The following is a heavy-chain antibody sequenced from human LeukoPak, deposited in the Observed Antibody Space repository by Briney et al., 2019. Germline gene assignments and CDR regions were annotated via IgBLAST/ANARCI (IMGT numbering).Heavy chain of an antibody. V-gene: IGHV3-23*01. Sequence: GGSLRLSCAASGFTFNNYAMSWVRQAPEKGLQWVSSISGSGGSTYYADSVKGRFTISRDNAKNTLYLQMNSLRADDTALYYCAKGGAHSGSYPDFDYWGQGTLVTVSS. CDR3: AKGGAHSGSYPDFDY. J-gene: IGHJ4*02. CDR1: GFTFNNYA. CDR2: ISGSGGST. D-gene: IGHD1-26*01.